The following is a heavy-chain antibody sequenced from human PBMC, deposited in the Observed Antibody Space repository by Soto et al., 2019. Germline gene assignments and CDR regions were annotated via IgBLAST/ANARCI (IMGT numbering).Heavy chain of an antibody. V-gene: IGHV1-18*01. CDR1: GYTFTSYG. Sequence: QVQLVQSGAEVKKPGASVKVSCKASGYTFTSYGISWVRQAPGQGLEWMGWISAYHGNTNYAQKLQGRVNMTTDTPTSTDYMELRSLRSDDTAVYYCAIDGGASFYDVGREGWFYPWGQGTLGNVSS. D-gene: IGHD3-3*01. CDR3: AIDGGASFYDVGREGWFYP. J-gene: IGHJ5*02. CDR2: ISAYHGNT.